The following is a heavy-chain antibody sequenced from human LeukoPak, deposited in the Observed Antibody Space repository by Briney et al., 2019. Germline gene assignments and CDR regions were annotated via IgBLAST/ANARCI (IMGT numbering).Heavy chain of an antibody. J-gene: IGHJ6*02. D-gene: IGHD6-19*01. V-gene: IGHV4-34*01. CDR3: ASEPTVAAANYYYYYGMDV. CDR1: DESFSGYY. Sequence: SETLSLTCAVYDESFSGYYCSWIRRPPRKGLEWIGEIDHSGSTNYNPSLQSRVTISVDKSKNRFSLKLSSVTAADTAVYYCASEPTVAAANYYYYYGMDVWGQGTTVTVSS. CDR2: IDHSGST.